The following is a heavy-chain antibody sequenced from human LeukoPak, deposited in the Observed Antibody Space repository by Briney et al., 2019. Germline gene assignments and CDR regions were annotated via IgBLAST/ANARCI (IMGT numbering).Heavy chain of an antibody. Sequence: SETLSLTCGASGGSFSDYYWSWIRQPPGKGLEWIGEIIHSGATSSNPSLKSRVTISMDPSKNQFSLKLSSVTAADTAVYYCARASGYIDYWGQGTLVTVSS. D-gene: IGHD3-3*01. CDR3: ARASGYIDY. CDR1: GGSFSDYY. J-gene: IGHJ4*02. V-gene: IGHV4-34*12. CDR2: IIHSGAT.